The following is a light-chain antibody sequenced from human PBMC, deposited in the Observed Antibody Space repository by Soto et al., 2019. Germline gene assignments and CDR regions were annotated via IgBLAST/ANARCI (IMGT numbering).Light chain of an antibody. Sequence: EIVLTQSPATLSLSPGERATLSCRASQSVSSYLAWYQQKPGQAPRLLIYDASNRATGIPARFSRSGSGTDFTLTISSLEPEDFAVYYCQQRSYWPLTFGGGTKVEVK. V-gene: IGKV3-11*01. CDR1: QSVSSY. J-gene: IGKJ4*01. CDR2: DAS. CDR3: QQRSYWPLT.